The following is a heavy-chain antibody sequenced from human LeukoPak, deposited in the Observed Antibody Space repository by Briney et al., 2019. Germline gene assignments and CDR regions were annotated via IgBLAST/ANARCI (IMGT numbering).Heavy chain of an antibody. CDR1: GYTFTSYD. J-gene: IGHJ4*02. Sequence: ASVKVSCKASGYTFTSYDINWVRQATGQGLEWMGWMNPNSGNTGYAQKFQGRVTITRNTSVSTAYMELSSLRSEDTAVYYCAREPRGAIRRYDYWGQGTLVTVSS. D-gene: IGHD2-2*02. CDR2: MNPNSGNT. V-gene: IGHV1-8*03. CDR3: AREPRGAIRRYDY.